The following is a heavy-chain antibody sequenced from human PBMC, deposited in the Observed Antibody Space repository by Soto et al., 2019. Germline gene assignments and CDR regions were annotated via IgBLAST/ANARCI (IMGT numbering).Heavy chain of an antibody. CDR2: VYYSGST. D-gene: IGHD3-10*01. J-gene: IGHJ5*02. CDR3: ARPPSESSWFDP. Sequence: QLQLQESGPGLVKPSETLSLTCTVSGGSISSSSYYWGWIREPPGEGLEWIGSVYYSGSTYYNPSLKSRVTIPVHTSKNQSSLKLSSVTAAATAVYYCARPPSESSWFDPWGQGTLVTVSS. V-gene: IGHV4-39*01. CDR1: GGSISSSSYY.